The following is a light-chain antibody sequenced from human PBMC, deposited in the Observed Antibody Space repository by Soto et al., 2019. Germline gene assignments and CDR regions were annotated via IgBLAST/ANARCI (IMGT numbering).Light chain of an antibody. J-gene: IGLJ2*01. CDR3: SSYAGYSNLV. CDR2: EVN. Sequence: QSALTQPPSASGSPGQSVTISCTGTSSDVGDYNYVSWYQQHPGKPPKLMIYEVNKRPSGGPDRFSGSKSGNTASLTVSGLQAEDEADYYCSSYAGYSNLVFGGGTKLTVL. V-gene: IGLV2-8*01. CDR1: SSDVGDYNY.